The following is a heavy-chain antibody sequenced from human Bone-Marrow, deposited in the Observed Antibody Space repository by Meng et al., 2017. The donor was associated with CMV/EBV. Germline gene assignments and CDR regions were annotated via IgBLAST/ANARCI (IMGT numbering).Heavy chain of an antibody. CDR3: AKDVKRLRRPSSDS. J-gene: IGHJ4*02. Sequence: ASELTFRRCGIKWVRQAQGKGLQWVAVVSDVGDNQYYEGSAKGRFTIPRDNSKNTLFLQMSSLRGEDTTVCQCAKDVKRLRRPSSDSWGQGTLVTVSS. CDR1: ELTFRRCG. CDR2: VSDVGDNQ. D-gene: IGHD4-17*01. V-gene: IGHV3-30*18.